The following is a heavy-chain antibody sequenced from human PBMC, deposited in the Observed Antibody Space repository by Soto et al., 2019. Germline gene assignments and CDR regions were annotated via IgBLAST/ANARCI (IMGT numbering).Heavy chain of an antibody. J-gene: IGHJ4*01. Sequence: ASVKVSCKASGYTFTSYSMHWVRQAPGQRLEWMGWINAGNGNTKYSQKFQGRVTITRDTSASTAYMELNSLKTEDTGVYYCTTDTYESWRGFYRFDYWGHGTLVTVSS. V-gene: IGHV1-3*01. D-gene: IGHD3-3*01. CDR1: GYTFTSYS. CDR2: INAGNGNT. CDR3: TTDTYESWRGFYRFDY.